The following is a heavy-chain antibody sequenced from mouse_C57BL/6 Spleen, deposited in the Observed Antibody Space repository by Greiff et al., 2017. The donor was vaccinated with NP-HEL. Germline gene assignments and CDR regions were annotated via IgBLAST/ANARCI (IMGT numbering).Heavy chain of an antibody. CDR1: GYSITSGYY. D-gene: IGHD1-1*01. CDR2: ISYDGSN. Sequence: EVQRVESGPGLVKPSQSLSLTCSVTGYSITSGYYWNWIRQFPGNKLEWMGYISYDGSNNYNPSLKNRISITRDTSKNQFFLKLNSVTTEDTATYYRASRLYYYGSAWFAYLGQGTLVTVSA. V-gene: IGHV3-6*01. J-gene: IGHJ3*01. CDR3: ASRLYYYGSAWFAY.